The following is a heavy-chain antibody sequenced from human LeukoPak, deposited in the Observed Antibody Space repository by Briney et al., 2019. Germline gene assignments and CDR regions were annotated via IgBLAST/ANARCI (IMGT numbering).Heavy chain of an antibody. J-gene: IGHJ4*02. V-gene: IGHV3-30*02. CDR1: GFTFSNYA. CDR3: AIPGDY. Sequence: PGGSLRHSCVASGFTFSNYAIHWVLQAPGKGLEWVAFIRYDGSDESYADSVKGRFTISRDNSKNTLYLQMNSLTTDDTAVYYCAIPGDYWGQGTLVTVSS. CDR2: IRYDGSDE.